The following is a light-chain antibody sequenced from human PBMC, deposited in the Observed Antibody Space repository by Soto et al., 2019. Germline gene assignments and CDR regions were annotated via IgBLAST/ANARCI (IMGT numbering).Light chain of an antibody. Sequence: HSALTQPPSASGSPGQSVTISCTGTSSDVGAYDYVSWYQQHPGEAPKLMIYEVTKRPSGVPDRFSGSKSGNTASLTVSGLQAEDEADYYCSSYANTNNFVFGNGTKVTVL. CDR2: EVT. J-gene: IGLJ1*01. CDR1: SSDVGAYDY. V-gene: IGLV2-8*01. CDR3: SSYANTNNFV.